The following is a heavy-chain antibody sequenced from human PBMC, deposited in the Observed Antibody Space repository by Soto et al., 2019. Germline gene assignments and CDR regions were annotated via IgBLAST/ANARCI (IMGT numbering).Heavy chain of an antibody. D-gene: IGHD3-10*01. CDR3: ARVGYSYGSGSYPVPNWFDP. CDR2: IYYSGGT. CDR1: DGFISSGGYY. Sequence: SETLSLTCSVSDGFISSGGYYWSWIRQHPGKGLEWIGYIYYSGGTYYNPSLKSRATISVDTSKNQFSLKLKSVTAADTAVYYCARVGYSYGSGSYPVPNWFDPWGQGTLVTVS. J-gene: IGHJ5*01. V-gene: IGHV4-31*03.